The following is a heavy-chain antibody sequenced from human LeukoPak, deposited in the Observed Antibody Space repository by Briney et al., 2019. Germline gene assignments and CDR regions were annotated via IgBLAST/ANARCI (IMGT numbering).Heavy chain of an antibody. Sequence: ASVKVSCKASGYTFTSYDINWVRQATGQGLEWMGIINPSGGSTSYAQKLQGRVTMTRDMSTSTVYMELSSLRSEDTAVYYCAREGKTFDYWGQGTLVTVSS. CDR2: INPSGGST. CDR1: GYTFTSYD. J-gene: IGHJ4*02. CDR3: AREGKTFDY. V-gene: IGHV1-46*04. D-gene: IGHD4-23*01.